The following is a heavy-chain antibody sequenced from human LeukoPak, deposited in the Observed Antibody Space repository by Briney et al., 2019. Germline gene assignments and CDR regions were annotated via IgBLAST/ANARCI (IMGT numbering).Heavy chain of an antibody. J-gene: IGHJ4*02. D-gene: IGHD5-12*01. Sequence: PSETLSLTRTVSGGSISSYYWSWIRQPPGKGLEWIGYIYYSGSTNYNPSLKSRVTISVDTSKNQFSLKLSSVTAADTAVYYCARVMRYSGYALDYWGQGTLVTVSS. CDR3: ARVMRYSGYALDY. V-gene: IGHV4-59*01. CDR1: GGSISSYY. CDR2: IYYSGST.